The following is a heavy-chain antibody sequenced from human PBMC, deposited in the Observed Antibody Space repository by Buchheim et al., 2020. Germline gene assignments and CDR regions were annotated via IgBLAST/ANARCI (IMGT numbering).Heavy chain of an antibody. CDR3: VKNSGWFNT. D-gene: IGHD1-26*01. CDR1: GFPFGNTD. CDR2: ISGQSDTT. J-gene: IGHJ5*02. Sequence: EFQLLDSGGDLVQPGRSLRLSCVASGFPFGNTDMSWVRQAPGKGLEWVSTISGQSDTTDYADSGRGRFTISRDNSKNNVHPQLNSLRVEDTAVYYCVKNSGWFNTWGPGTL. V-gene: IGHV3-23*01.